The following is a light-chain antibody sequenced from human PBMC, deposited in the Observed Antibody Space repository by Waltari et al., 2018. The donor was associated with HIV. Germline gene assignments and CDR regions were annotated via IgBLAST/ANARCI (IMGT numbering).Light chain of an antibody. CDR3: SSYSSSSFYV. Sequence: QSALPQPASVSGSPGQSITISCTAPSSYFDGYNYVSWYQQHPGKAPKLMIYEVSNRPSGVSNRFSGSKSGSTASLTISGLQAEDEADYYCSSYSSSSFYVFGTGTKVTVL. V-gene: IGLV2-14*01. CDR2: EVS. CDR1: SSYFDGYNY. J-gene: IGLJ1*01.